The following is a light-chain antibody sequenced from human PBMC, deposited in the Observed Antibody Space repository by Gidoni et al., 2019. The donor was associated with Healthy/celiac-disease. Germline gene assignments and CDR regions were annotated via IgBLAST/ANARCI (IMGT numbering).Light chain of an antibody. J-gene: IGLJ2*01. CDR2: KDS. CDR1: ALPKYY. V-gene: IGLV3-25*02. CDR3: QSADSSGTYVV. Sequence: SYELTQPHSVSVSPGQTARITCSGDALPKYYAYWYQQKPGQAPVLVIYKDSERPSGIPERFSGSSSGTTVTLTISGVQAEEEADYYCQSADSSGTYVVFGGGTKLTVL.